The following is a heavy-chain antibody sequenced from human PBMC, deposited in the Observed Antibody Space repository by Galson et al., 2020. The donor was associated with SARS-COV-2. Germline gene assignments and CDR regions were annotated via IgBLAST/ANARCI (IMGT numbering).Heavy chain of an antibody. D-gene: IGHD2-2*01. CDR1: GGSFSGYY. CDR2: INHSGST. Sequence: SETLSLTCAVYGGSFSGYYWSWIRQPPGKGLEWIGEINHSGSTNYNPSLKSRVTISVDTSKNQFSLKLSSVTAADTAVYYCARTPNDIVVGVPWGQGTLVTVSS. CDR3: ARTPNDIVVGVP. J-gene: IGHJ5*02. V-gene: IGHV4-34*01.